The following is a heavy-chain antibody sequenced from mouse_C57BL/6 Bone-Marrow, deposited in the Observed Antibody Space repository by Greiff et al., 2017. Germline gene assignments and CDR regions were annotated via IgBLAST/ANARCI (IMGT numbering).Heavy chain of an antibody. D-gene: IGHD1-1*01. J-gene: IGHJ3*01. CDR2: ISSGGSYT. CDR3: ARPSSSCSWFAY. V-gene: IGHV5-6*01. CDR1: GFTFSSYG. Sequence: EVKLQESGGDLVKPGGSLKLSCAASGFTFSSYGMSWVRQTPDKRLEWVATISSGGSYTYYPDSVKGRYTISRDNAKNTLYLQMSSLKSEDTAMYYCARPSSSCSWFAYWGQGTLVTVSA.